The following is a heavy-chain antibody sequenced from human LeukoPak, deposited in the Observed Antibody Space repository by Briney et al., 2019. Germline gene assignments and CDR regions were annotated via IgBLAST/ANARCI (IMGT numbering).Heavy chain of an antibody. CDR3: ARELGNDSSGYQVDY. CDR2: IRYDGSNK. Sequence: GGSLRLSCAASGFTFSGSGMHWVRQAPGKGLEWVTFIRYDGSNKYYTDSVKGRFTISRDNSKNTLYLQMDSLRAEDTAVYYCARELGNDSSGYQVDYWGQGTLVTVSS. V-gene: IGHV3-30*02. J-gene: IGHJ4*02. D-gene: IGHD3-22*01. CDR1: GFTFSGSG.